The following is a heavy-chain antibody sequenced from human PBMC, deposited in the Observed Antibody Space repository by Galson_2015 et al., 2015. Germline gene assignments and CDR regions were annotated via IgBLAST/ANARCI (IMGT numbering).Heavy chain of an antibody. CDR3: ARDRMPRWLQTPACYFDY. J-gene: IGHJ4*02. V-gene: IGHV3-7*03. CDR2: IKKDGSET. Sequence: SLRLSCAASGFTFSSYWMSWVRQAPGKGLEWVANIKKDGSETYYVDSVKGRFTISRDNAKNSLHLQMNSLRAEDTAVYYCARDRMPRWLQTPACYFDYWGQGTLVTVSS. D-gene: IGHD5-24*01. CDR1: GFTFSSYW.